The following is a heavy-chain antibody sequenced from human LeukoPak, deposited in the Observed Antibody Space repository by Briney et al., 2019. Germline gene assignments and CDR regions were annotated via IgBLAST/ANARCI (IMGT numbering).Heavy chain of an antibody. CDR2: ISGSGSTI. CDR3: AELGITMIGGV. J-gene: IGHJ6*04. CDR1: GFTFSSYA. V-gene: IGHV3-23*01. D-gene: IGHD3-10*02. Sequence: SGGSLRLSCAASGFTFSSYAMSWVCQAPGKGLEWVSAISGSGSTIYYADSVKGRFTISRDNAKNSLYLQMNSLRAEDTAVYYCAELGITMIGGVWGKGTTVTISS.